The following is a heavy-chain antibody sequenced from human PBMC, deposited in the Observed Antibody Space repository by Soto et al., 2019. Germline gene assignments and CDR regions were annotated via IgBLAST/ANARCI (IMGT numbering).Heavy chain of an antibody. CDR1: GGSISSSNR. Sequence: SETLSLTCAVSGGSISSSNRWSWVRQPPGKGLEWIGEIYHSGSTNYNPSLKSRVTISVDKSKNQFSLKLSSVTAADTAVYYCARFAAAAGSYYYYGMDVWGQGTTVTVS. CDR2: IYHSGST. J-gene: IGHJ6*02. V-gene: IGHV4-4*02. CDR3: ARFAAAAGSYYYYGMDV. D-gene: IGHD6-13*01.